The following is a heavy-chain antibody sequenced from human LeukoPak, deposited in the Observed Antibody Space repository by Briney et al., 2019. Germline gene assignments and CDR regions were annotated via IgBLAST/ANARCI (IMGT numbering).Heavy chain of an antibody. CDR2: IKQDGSET. Sequence: GGSLRLSCAASGFTFSNAWMSWVRQAPGKGLEWVADIKQDGSETHYVGSVKGRFTISRDNAKNSLYLEMNSLGAEDTAVYYCSRXXEYWGQGTLVTISS. J-gene: IGHJ4*02. CDR1: GFTFSNAW. V-gene: IGHV3-7*04. CDR3: SRXXEY.